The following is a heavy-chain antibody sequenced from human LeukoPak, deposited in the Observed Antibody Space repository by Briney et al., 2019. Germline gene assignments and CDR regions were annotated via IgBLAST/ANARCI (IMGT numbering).Heavy chain of an antibody. Sequence: GGSLRLSCAASGFTFSSYGMHWVRQAPGKGLEWVAVIWYDGSNKYYADSVKGRFTISRDNSKNTLYLQMNSLRAEDTAVYYCAKDLGGRWLQFDSCPDYWGQGTLVTVSS. J-gene: IGHJ4*02. CDR2: IWYDGSNK. CDR1: GFTFSSYG. D-gene: IGHD5-24*01. CDR3: AKDLGGRWLQFDSCPDY. V-gene: IGHV3-30*02.